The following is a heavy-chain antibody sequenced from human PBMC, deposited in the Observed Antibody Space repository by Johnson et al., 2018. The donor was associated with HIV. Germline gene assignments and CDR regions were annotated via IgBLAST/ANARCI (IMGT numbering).Heavy chain of an antibody. V-gene: IGHV3-74*01. J-gene: IGHJ3*02. D-gene: IGHD6-13*01. Sequence: VQLVESGGGLVQPGGSLRLSCAASGFAFSSYWMNWVRQAPGKGLVWVSRISSDGRSTSYADSVKGRFTISRDNAKNTLYLQMNSLRAEDTAVYYCARGGVYSRDAFDIWGQWTMVTVSS. CDR3: ARGGVYSRDAFDI. CDR1: GFAFSSYW. CDR2: ISSDGRST.